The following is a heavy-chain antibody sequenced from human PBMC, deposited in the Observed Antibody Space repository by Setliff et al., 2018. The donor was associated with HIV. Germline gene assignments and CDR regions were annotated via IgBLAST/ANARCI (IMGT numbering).Heavy chain of an antibody. J-gene: IGHJ4*02. CDR1: GGSFSGYY. D-gene: IGHD3-9*01. Sequence: SETLSLTCAVYGGSFSGYYWSWIRQPPGKGLEWIGEITHRGITDYNPSLKSRVTISVDTSKNQFSLKLTSVTAADTAVYYCARDQPQDYDSLTGYYTGRYFDYWGRGTLVTVSS. V-gene: IGHV4-34*01. CDR2: ITHRGIT. CDR3: ARDQPQDYDSLTGYYTGRYFDY.